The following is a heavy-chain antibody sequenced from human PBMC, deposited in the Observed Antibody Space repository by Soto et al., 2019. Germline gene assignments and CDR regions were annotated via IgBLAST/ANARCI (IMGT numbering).Heavy chain of an antibody. Sequence: QVQLVQSGTEVKKPGSSVKVSCTASGATFSNYAISWVRQAPGQGLEWMGGILPLFATADYAQNFQCRVAITADESTRTAYMELNSLTSEDTAVYYCAALRLGELSSIDYWGQGTLVTVSS. CDR2: ILPLFATA. D-gene: IGHD3-16*02. CDR3: AALRLGELSSIDY. V-gene: IGHV1-69*12. J-gene: IGHJ4*02. CDR1: GATFSNYA.